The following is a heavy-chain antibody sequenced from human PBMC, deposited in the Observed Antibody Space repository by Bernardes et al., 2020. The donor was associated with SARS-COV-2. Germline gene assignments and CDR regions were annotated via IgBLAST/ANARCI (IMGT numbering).Heavy chain of an antibody. D-gene: IGHD1-26*01. J-gene: IGHJ3*02. CDR1: GGSISSYY. CDR3: ARVGFGWELLQHAFDI. Sequence: AETLSLTCTVSGGSISSYYWSWIRQPPGKGLEWIGYIYYSGSTNYNPSLKSRVTISVDTSKNQFSLKLSSVTAADTAVYYCARVGFGWELLQHAFDIWGQGTMVTVSS. V-gene: IGHV4-59*01. CDR2: IYYSGST.